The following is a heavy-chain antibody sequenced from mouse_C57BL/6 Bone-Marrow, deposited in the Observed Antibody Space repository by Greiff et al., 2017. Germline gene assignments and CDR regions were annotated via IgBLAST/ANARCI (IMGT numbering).Heavy chain of an antibody. CDR2: IYPGSGST. CDR3: ASCGSTSRGDY. Sequence: QVQLQQPGAELVKPGASVKMSCKASGYTFTSYWITWVKQRPGQGLEWIGDIYPGSGSTNYNEKFKSKATLTVDTSSSTAYMQRSSLTSEDSAVYYCASCGSTSRGDYWGQGTSVTVSS. V-gene: IGHV1-55*01. D-gene: IGHD1-1*01. J-gene: IGHJ4*01. CDR1: GYTFTSYW.